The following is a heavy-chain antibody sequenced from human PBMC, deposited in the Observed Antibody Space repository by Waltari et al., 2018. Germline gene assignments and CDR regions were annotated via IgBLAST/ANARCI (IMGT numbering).Heavy chain of an antibody. CDR3: ARGWNDFWSGPYGMDV. CDR2: MNPNSGNT. CDR1: GYTFTSYD. Sequence: QVQLVQSGAEVKKPGASVKVSCKASGYTFTSYDINWVRQATGQGLEWMGWMNPNSGNTGYAQKFQGRVTITRNTSISTAYMELSSLRSEDTAVYYCARGWNDFWSGPYGMDVWGQGTTVTVSS. V-gene: IGHV1-8*03. J-gene: IGHJ6*02. D-gene: IGHD3-3*01.